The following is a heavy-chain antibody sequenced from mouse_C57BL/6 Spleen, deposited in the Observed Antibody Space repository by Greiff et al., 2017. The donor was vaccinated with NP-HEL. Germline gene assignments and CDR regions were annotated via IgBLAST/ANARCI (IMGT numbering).Heavy chain of an antibody. J-gene: IGHJ4*01. CDR2: IWSGGST. V-gene: IGHV2-2*01. Sequence: QVQLQQSGPGLVQPSQSLSITCTVSGFSLTSYGVHWVRQSPGKGLEWLGVIWSGGSTDYNAAFISRLSISKDNSKSQVFFKMNSLQADDTAIYYCARNNPPSHYYGSSLYAMDYWGQGTSVTVSS. CDR1: GFSLTSYG. D-gene: IGHD1-1*01. CDR3: ARNNPPSHYYGSSLYAMDY.